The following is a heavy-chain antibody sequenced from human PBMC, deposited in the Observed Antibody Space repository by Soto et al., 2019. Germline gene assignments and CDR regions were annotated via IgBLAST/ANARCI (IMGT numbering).Heavy chain of an antibody. D-gene: IGHD2-21*02. V-gene: IGHV4-59*08. CDR1: GGSISSYY. CDR2: IYYSGST. Sequence: QVQLQESGPGLVKPSETLSLTCTVSGGSISSYYWSWIRQPPGKGLEWIGYIYYSGSTNYNPSLKSRVTTSVDTSKNQFSLNLSSVTAADTAVYYCARRPSGLVTGPGGYYFYGMDVWGQGTTVTVSS. J-gene: IGHJ6*02. CDR3: ARRPSGLVTGPGGYYFYGMDV.